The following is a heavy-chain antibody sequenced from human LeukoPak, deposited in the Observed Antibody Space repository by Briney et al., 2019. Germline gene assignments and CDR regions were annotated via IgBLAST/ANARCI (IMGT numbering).Heavy chain of an antibody. Sequence: SESLSLTCTVFGGSFTDYFWTWIRHSPGKGLEWIGEINDYTGDTNYNPSLNSRVSISLEKSKNQFSLELRSVTAADTAVYYCARGRIAKIVVVHSFSYGMDVWGQGTTVTVSS. V-gene: IGHV4-34*01. J-gene: IGHJ6*02. D-gene: IGHD3-22*01. CDR2: INDYTGDT. CDR1: GGSFTDYF. CDR3: ARGRIAKIVVVHSFSYGMDV.